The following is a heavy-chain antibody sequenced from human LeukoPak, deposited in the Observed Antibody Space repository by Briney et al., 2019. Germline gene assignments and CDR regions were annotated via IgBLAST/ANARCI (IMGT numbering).Heavy chain of an antibody. D-gene: IGHD6-19*01. CDR1: AGSIGSINW. V-gene: IGHV4-4*02. Sequence: NPSGTLSLTCAVSAGSIGSINWWSWVRQPPGKGLEWIGEVYQSGSTNYNPSLKNRVTISVDKSKNQFSLNLSSVTAADTAVYYCARWGSGYFDYWGQGTQVTVSS. CDR2: VYQSGST. J-gene: IGHJ4*02. CDR3: ARWGSGYFDY.